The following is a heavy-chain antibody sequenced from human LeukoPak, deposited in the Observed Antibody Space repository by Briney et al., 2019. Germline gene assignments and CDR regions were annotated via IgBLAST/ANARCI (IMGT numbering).Heavy chain of an antibody. CDR2: IKSKTGGGPV. CDR3: VWSDLNYFAF. CDR1: GFTFSDAW. D-gene: IGHD3-3*01. Sequence: PGGSLRLSCTASGFTFSDAWMTWVRQTPGKGLEWVGLIKSKTGGGPVDYNAPVKGRFTISRDDSKNTVSLQMSSLKTEDTGMYYCVWSDLNYFAFWGQGTLVTVSS. J-gene: IGHJ1*01. V-gene: IGHV3-15*01.